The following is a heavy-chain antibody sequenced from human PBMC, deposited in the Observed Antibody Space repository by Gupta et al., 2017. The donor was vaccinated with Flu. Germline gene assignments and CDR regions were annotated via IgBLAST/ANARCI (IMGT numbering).Heavy chain of an antibody. D-gene: IGHD6-19*01. J-gene: IGHJ4*02. Sequence: EVQLLESGGDLVQPGGSLRVSCAASGFTFNSCAMAWVRQAPGKGLEWVSSLSDNGVGAYYADSVKGRFTISRDNSKNTVYLQMNSLRVEDTAIYYCVKATSSGWDIFDFWGQGTLVTVSS. V-gene: IGHV3-23*01. CDR2: LSDNGVGA. CDR3: VKATSSGWDIFDF. CDR1: GFTFNSCA.